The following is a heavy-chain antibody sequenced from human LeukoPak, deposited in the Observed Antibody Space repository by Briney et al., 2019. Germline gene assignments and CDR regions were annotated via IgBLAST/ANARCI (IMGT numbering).Heavy chain of an antibody. CDR3: AKSWVGDSSSWYRAPGYYYMDV. Sequence: HTGGSLRLSCAASGFTFSSYGMHWVRQAPGKGLEWVAFIRYDGSNKYYADSVKGRFTISRDNSKNTLYLQMNSLGAEDTAVYYCAKSWVGDSSSWYRAPGYYYMDVWGKGTTVTVSS. CDR2: IRYDGSNK. J-gene: IGHJ6*03. CDR1: GFTFSSYG. V-gene: IGHV3-30*02. D-gene: IGHD6-13*01.